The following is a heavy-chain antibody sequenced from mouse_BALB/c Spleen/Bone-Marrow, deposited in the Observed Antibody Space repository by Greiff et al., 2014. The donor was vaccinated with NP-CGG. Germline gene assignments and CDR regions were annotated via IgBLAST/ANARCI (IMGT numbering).Heavy chain of an antibody. J-gene: IGHJ2*01. Sequence: EVQLQQSGTVLARPGASVKMSCKASGYTFTSYWMHWVKQRPGQGLEWIGTIYPGKSDTTYNQKFKGKAKLTAVTSTSTAYMELSSLTNEDSAVYYCTTHARNYFDYWGQGTTLTVSS. V-gene: IGHV1-5*01. CDR1: GYTFTSYW. CDR3: TTHARNYFDY. CDR2: IYPGKSDT.